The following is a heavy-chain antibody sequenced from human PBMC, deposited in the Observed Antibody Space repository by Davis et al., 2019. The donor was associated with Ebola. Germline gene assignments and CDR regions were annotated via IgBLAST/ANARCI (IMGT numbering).Heavy chain of an antibody. V-gene: IGHV3-30*03. D-gene: IGHD6-6*01. J-gene: IGHJ4*02. CDR1: CFPFSRYG. CDR3: VRDFFEFSSSSFSDS. Sequence: GESLKISCEASCFPFSRYGMHWVRQAPGKGPEWLTYIFFDGSETFYADSVKGRFTISRDNSKNTLYLQMGRLRSDDTAMYYCVRDFFEFSSSSFSDSWGQGTLVTVSS. CDR2: IFFDGSET.